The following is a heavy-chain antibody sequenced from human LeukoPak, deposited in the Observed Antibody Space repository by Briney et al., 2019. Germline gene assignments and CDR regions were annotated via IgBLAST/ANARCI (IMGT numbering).Heavy chain of an antibody. Sequence: ASVKVSCKASIYTFTSYDINLVRQATGQGLEWMGWMNPNSGNTGYAQKFQGRVTMTRSTSINTAYMELNSLTSEDTAVYYCARSSVGARRRIDYWGQGTLVTVSS. D-gene: IGHD1-26*01. CDR1: IYTFTSYD. V-gene: IGHV1-8*01. CDR2: MNPNSGNT. CDR3: ARSSVGARRRIDY. J-gene: IGHJ4*02.